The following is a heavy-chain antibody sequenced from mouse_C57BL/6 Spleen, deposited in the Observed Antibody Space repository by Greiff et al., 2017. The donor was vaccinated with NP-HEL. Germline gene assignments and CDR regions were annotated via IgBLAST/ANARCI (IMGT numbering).Heavy chain of an antibody. V-gene: IGHV5-9*01. D-gene: IGHD2-2*01. CDR1: GFTFSSYT. Sequence: EVMLVESGGGLVKPGGSLKLSCAASGFTFSSYTMSWVRQTPEKRLEWVATISGGGGNTYYPDSVKGRFTISRDNAKNTLYLQMSSLRSEDTALYYCARHGLRPHWYFDVWGTGTTVTVSS. CDR2: ISGGGGNT. CDR3: ARHGLRPHWYFDV. J-gene: IGHJ1*03.